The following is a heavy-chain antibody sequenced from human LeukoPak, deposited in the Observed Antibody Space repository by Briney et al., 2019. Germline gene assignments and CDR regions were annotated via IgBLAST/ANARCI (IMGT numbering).Heavy chain of an antibody. V-gene: IGHV3-48*03. Sequence: PGGSLRLSWAASGFTFSSYEMNWVRQAPGKGLEWVSYISSSGSTIYYADSAKGRFTISRDNAKNSLYLQMNNLRAEDTAVYYCARAYGDYEDYWGQGTLVTVSS. CDR3: ARAYGDYEDY. CDR2: ISSSGSTI. D-gene: IGHD4-17*01. J-gene: IGHJ4*02. CDR1: GFTFSSYE.